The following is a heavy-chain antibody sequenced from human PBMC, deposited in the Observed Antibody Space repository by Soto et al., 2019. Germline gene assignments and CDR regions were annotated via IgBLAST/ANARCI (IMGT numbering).Heavy chain of an antibody. Sequence: GASVKVSCKASGYTFTSYAMHWVRQAPGQRLEWMGWINAGNGNTKYSQKFQGRVTITRDTSASTAYMELSSLRSEDTAVYYCTRENYESKGYYPMSLWGQGTLVTAPQ. D-gene: IGHD3-22*01. CDR3: TRENYESKGYYPMSL. CDR1: GYTFTSYA. CDR2: INAGNGNT. V-gene: IGHV1-3*01. J-gene: IGHJ1*01.